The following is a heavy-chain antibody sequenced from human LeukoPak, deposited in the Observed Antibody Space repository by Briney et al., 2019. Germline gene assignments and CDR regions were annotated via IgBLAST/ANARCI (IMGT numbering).Heavy chain of an antibody. Sequence: GGSLRLSCAASGFTVSSNYMSWVRQAPGKGLEWVSVTYSNGRTYYADSVKGRFTISRDISKNTLYLQMNSLRAEDTAVYYCARPSRGYYFDYWGQGTLVTVSS. D-gene: IGHD3-16*01. J-gene: IGHJ4*02. V-gene: IGHV3-66*03. CDR3: ARPSRGYYFDY. CDR1: GFTVSSNY. CDR2: TYSNGRT.